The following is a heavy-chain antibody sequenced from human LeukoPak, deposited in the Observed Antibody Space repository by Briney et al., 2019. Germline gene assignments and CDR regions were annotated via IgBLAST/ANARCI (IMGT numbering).Heavy chain of an antibody. CDR3: ARGGDYYDSSGYYDDAFAI. D-gene: IGHD3-22*01. J-gene: IGHJ3*02. V-gene: IGHV1-2*02. CDR2: INPNSGGT. CDR1: GYTFTGYY. Sequence: GASVKVSCKASGYTFTGYYMHWVRQAPGQGLEWMGWINPNSGGTNYAQKFQGRVTMTRDTSISTAYMELSRLRSDDTAVYYCARGGDYYDSSGYYDDAFAIWGQGTMVTVSS.